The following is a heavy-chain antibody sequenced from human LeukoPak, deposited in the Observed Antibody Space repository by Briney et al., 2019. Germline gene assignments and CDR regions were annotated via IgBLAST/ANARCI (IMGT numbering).Heavy chain of an antibody. Sequence: GGSLRLSCAASGFTFSSYAMSWVRQAPGKGLEWVSAISGSGGGTYYADSVKGRFTISRDNSKNTLYLQMNSLRAEDTAVYYCAEDRYYYDSSGYYGWGQGTLVTVSS. V-gene: IGHV3-23*01. J-gene: IGHJ4*02. CDR2: ISGSGGGT. CDR1: GFTFSSYA. CDR3: AEDRYYYDSSGYYG. D-gene: IGHD3-22*01.